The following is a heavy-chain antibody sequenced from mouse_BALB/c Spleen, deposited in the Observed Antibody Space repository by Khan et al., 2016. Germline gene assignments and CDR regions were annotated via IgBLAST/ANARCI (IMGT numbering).Heavy chain of an antibody. J-gene: IGHJ2*01. CDR3: ARWLLEFPYYFDY. CDR1: GYSITSDYA. CDR2: ISYSGST. V-gene: IGHV3-2*02. Sequence: EVQRQESGPGLVKPSQSLSLTCTVTGYSITSDYAWNWIRQFPGNKLEWMGYISYSGSTIYNPSLKSRISITRDTSKNQFFLQLNSVTTEDTATYYCARWLLEFPYYFDYWGQGTTLTVSS. D-gene: IGHD2-12*01.